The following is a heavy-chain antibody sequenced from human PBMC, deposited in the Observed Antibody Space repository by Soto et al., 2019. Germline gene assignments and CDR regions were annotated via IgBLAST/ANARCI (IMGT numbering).Heavy chain of an antibody. D-gene: IGHD1-1*01. CDR2: INHSGST. CDR1: GGSFSGYY. J-gene: IGHJ5*02. V-gene: IGHV4-34*01. Sequence: QVQLQQWGAGLLKPSETLSLTCAVYGGSFSGYYWCWIRQPPGKGLERIGEINHSGSTNYNPSLKSRVTISVDTSKNQFSLKLSSVTAADAAVYYCATVQTRRGDWFDPWGQGTLVTVSS. CDR3: ATVQTRRGDWFDP.